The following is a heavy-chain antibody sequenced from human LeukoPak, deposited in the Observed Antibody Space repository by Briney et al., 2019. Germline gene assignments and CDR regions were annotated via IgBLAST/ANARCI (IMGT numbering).Heavy chain of an antibody. CDR1: GFTFSAYG. J-gene: IGHJ6*03. V-gene: IGHV3-23*01. CDR3: AGGSFHLGYCSSTSCYRYYMDV. D-gene: IGHD2-2*01. CDR2: ISDRGDST. Sequence: GGSLRLSCAASGFTFSAYGMTWVRQAPGKGLEWVSHISDRGDSTYYADSVKGRFTISRDNSKNTLSLQMNSLSADDTAVYYCAGGSFHLGYCSSTSCYRYYMDVWGKGTTVT.